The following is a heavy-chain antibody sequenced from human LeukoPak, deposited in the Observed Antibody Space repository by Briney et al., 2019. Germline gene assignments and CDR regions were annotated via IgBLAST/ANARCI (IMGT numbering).Heavy chain of an antibody. Sequence: GGSLRLSCAASAFTLSSYAMHWVRQAPGKGLEWEAVISYDGSNKYYANSVKGRFTIARDNSKNTLYLQMNSLSAEDTAVYYCARETRYCSGGSCGYWGQGTLVTVSS. D-gene: IGHD2-15*01. V-gene: IGHV3-30*14. J-gene: IGHJ4*02. CDR2: ISYDGSNK. CDR1: AFTLSSYA. CDR3: ARETRYCSGGSCGY.